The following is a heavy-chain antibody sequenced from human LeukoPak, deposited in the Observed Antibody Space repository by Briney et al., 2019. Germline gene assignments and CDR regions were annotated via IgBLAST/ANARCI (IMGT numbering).Heavy chain of an antibody. J-gene: IGHJ6*02. CDR3: ARPPTDSSGYYYYYGMDV. Sequence: GASVKVSCKASGGTFSSYAISWVRQAPGQGLEWMGRIIPILGIANYAQKFQGRVTITADKSTSTAYMELSSLRSEDTAVYYCARPPTDSSGYYYYYGMDVWGQGTTVTVSS. CDR1: GGTFSSYA. D-gene: IGHD3-22*01. V-gene: IGHV1-69*04. CDR2: IIPILGIA.